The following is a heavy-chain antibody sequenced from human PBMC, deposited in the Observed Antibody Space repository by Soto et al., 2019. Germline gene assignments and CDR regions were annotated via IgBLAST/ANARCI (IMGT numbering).Heavy chain of an antibody. CDR3: AKVLYSYAIDY. CDR2: ISYDGSNK. D-gene: IGHD5-18*01. CDR1: GFTFSSYG. Sequence: SLRLSCAASGFTFSSYGMHWVRQAPGKGLEWVAVISYDGSNKYYADSVKGRFTISRDNSKNTLYLQMNSLRAEDTAVYYCAKVLYSYAIDYWGQGTLVTVSS. J-gene: IGHJ4*02. V-gene: IGHV3-30*18.